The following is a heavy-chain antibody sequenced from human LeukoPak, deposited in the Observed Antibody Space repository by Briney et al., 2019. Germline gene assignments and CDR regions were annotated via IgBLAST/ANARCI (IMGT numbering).Heavy chain of an antibody. CDR3: AKAPGEYRSN. Sequence: SGGSLRLSCAASGFTFTNYAMSWFRQAPGKGLEWVSTITGGGVDTYYADSVKGRFTISRDNSKNTLHLQMNSLRADDTAVYYCAKAPGEYRSNCGQGTMVTVSS. J-gene: IGHJ3*01. V-gene: IGHV3-23*01. CDR2: ITGGGVDT. CDR1: GFTFTNYA. D-gene: IGHD3-16*01.